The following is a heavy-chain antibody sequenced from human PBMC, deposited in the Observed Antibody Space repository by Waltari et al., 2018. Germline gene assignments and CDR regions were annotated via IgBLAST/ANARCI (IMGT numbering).Heavy chain of an antibody. Sequence: QVQLVQSGAEVKKPGSSVKVSCKASGGTFSSYTISWVRQAPGQGLEWMGRSIPILGIANYAQKFQGRVTITADKSTSTAYMELSSLRSEDTAVYYCARGRAYYYDSSGTYYFDYWGQGTLVTVSS. CDR2: SIPILGIA. D-gene: IGHD3-22*01. J-gene: IGHJ4*02. V-gene: IGHV1-69*02. CDR1: GGTFSSYT. CDR3: ARGRAYYYDSSGTYYFDY.